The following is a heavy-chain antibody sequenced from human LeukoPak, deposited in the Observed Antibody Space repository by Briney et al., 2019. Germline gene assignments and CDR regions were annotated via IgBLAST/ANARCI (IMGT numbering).Heavy chain of an antibody. CDR3: AADNRANDFWSGYYAFDI. D-gene: IGHD3-3*01. CDR1: GFTFTSSA. Sequence: ASVKVSCKASGFTFTSSAMQWVRQARGQRLEWIGWIVVGSGNTNYAQKFQERVTIIRDMSTSTAYMELSSLRSEDTAVYYCAADNRANDFWSGYYAFDIWGQGTMVTVSS. V-gene: IGHV1-58*02. J-gene: IGHJ3*02. CDR2: IVVGSGNT.